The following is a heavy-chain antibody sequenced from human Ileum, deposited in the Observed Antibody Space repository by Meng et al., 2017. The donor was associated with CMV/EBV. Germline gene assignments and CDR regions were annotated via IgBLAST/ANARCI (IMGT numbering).Heavy chain of an antibody. Sequence: GESLKISCAASEFTFSSYVMHWVRQAPGKGLEWVAFIRFDGFNKYYADSVKGRIIISRDNSKGTLYLQIYSLRAADKAVYYCAKGGQGGKKGSTYYYYGMDVWGQGTTVTVSS. V-gene: IGHV3-30*02. J-gene: IGHJ6*02. CDR1: EFTFSSYV. CDR2: IRFDGFNK. CDR3: AKGGQGGKKGSTYYYYGMDV. D-gene: IGHD3-16*01.